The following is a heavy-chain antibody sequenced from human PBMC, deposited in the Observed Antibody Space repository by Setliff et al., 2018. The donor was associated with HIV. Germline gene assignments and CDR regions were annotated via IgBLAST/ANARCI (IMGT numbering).Heavy chain of an antibody. D-gene: IGHD3-9*01. Sequence: GASVKVSCKASGYKFTGHHIQWMRQAPGQGLEWMGRINPNMGDTQYAQKFQGRIIMTRDTSINTVYMELSSLTSDDTALYYCARQDIPTGHYLFDYWGQGTQVTVSS. CDR1: GYKFTGHH. CDR2: INPNMGDT. CDR3: ARQDIPTGHYLFDY. V-gene: IGHV1-2*06. J-gene: IGHJ4*02.